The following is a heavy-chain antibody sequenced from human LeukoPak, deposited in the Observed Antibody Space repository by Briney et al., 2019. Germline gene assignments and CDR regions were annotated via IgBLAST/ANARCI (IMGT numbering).Heavy chain of an antibody. D-gene: IGHD5-12*01. CDR3: AKGGGYEAQYYYYYLDV. V-gene: IGHV3-30*02. CDR2: IRYDGSNK. Sequence: PGGFLRLSCAASGFTFISYGMHWVRQAPGKGLEWVAFIRYDGSNKYYADSVKGRFTISRDNSKNTLYLQMKGLRAEDTAVYYCAKGGGYEAQYYYYYLDVWGKGTTVTISS. J-gene: IGHJ6*03. CDR1: GFTFISYG.